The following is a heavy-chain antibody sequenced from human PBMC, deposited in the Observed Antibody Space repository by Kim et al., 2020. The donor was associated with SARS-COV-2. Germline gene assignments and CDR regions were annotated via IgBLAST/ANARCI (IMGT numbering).Heavy chain of an antibody. V-gene: IGHV3-48*02. CDR2: ISSSSSTI. CDR1: GFTFSSYS. CDR3: ARAHSSTSLEGGYYYYGMDV. D-gene: IGHD2-2*01. J-gene: IGHJ6*02. Sequence: GGSLRLSCAASGFTFSSYSMNWVRQAPGKGLEWVSYISSSSSTIYYADSVKGRFTISRDNAKNSLYLQMNSLRDEDTAVYYCARAHSSTSLEGGYYYYGMDVWGQGTTVTVSS.